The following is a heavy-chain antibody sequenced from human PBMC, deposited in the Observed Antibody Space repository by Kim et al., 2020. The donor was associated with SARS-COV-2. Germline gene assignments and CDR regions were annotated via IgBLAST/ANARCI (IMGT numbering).Heavy chain of an antibody. Sequence: ASVKVSCKVSGYRLSELSIHWVRQAPGEGLEWMGGYDPEPGEIIFAQKFQGRVTMTEDTSTDIAYMELSSLRSDDTAVYYCASGYSIVGGDYWGQGTLVTVSS. V-gene: IGHV1-24*01. J-gene: IGHJ4*02. CDR1: GYRLSELS. CDR3: ASGYSIVGGDY. CDR2: YDPEPGEI. D-gene: IGHD5-12*01.